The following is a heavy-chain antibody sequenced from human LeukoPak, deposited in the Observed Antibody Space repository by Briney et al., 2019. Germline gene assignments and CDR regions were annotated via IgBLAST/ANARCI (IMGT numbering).Heavy chain of an antibody. CDR1: GFTFSTYV. V-gene: IGHV3-23*01. CDR3: AKEYDILTGYYTDLDC. Sequence: GGSLRLSCAASGFTFSTYVMSWVRQAPGKGLEWVSSINGAGENTYYADSVKGRFTIFRDNSKNTLYLQMSSLRAEDTAIYYCAKEYDILTGYYTDLDCWGQGTLVTVSA. D-gene: IGHD3-9*01. CDR2: INGAGENT. J-gene: IGHJ4*02.